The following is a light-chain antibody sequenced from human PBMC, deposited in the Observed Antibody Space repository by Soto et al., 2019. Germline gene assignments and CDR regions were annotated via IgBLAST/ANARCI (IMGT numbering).Light chain of an antibody. CDR3: QQSYSTPRT. V-gene: IGKV1-39*01. J-gene: IGKJ1*01. CDR2: FAS. CDR1: QSIASH. Sequence: DMQMTQSPSSLSASVGDRVTITCRTSQSIASHLNWFQHKPGQPPKLLIYFASSLQSGVPSRFSGSGSGTDFSLTISSLQPEDFATYYCQQSYSTPRTFGQGTKVDIK.